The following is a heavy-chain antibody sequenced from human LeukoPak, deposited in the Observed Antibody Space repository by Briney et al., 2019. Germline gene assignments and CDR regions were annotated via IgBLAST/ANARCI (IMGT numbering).Heavy chain of an antibody. CDR2: IYTSGST. CDR3: ARDQSLGYCSGGSCPDPYYYYGMDV. J-gene: IGHJ6*02. D-gene: IGHD2-15*01. Sequence: SETLSLTCTVSGGSISSYNWSWIPQPAGKGLEWIGRIYTSGSTNYNPSLKSRVTMSVDTSKNQFSLKLSSVTAADTAVYYCARDQSLGYCSGGSCPDPYYYYGMDVWGQGTTVTVSS. CDR1: GGSISSYN. V-gene: IGHV4-4*07.